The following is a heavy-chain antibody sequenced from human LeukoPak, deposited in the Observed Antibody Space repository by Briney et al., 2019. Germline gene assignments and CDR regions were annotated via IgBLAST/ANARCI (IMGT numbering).Heavy chain of an antibody. CDR2: IYTSGSI. J-gene: IGHJ5*02. CDR1: GGSISSYY. D-gene: IGHD1-26*01. V-gene: IGHV4-4*07. Sequence: MASETLSLTCTVSGGSISSYYWSWIRQPAGKGLEWIGRIYTSGSITYNPSLKSRVSMSVDTSKNQFSLKLSSVTAADTAVYYCARVEAINSGSHWFDPWGQGTLVTVSS. CDR3: ARVEAINSGSHWFDP.